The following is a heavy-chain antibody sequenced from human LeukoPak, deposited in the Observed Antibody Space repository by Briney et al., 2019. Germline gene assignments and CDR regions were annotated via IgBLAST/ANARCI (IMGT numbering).Heavy chain of an antibody. J-gene: IGHJ4*02. CDR1: GFTFSSYA. D-gene: IGHD1-26*01. Sequence: PGGSLRLSCAASGFTFSSYAMSWVRQAPGKGLEWVSAISGSGGSTYYADSAKGRFTISRDNSKNTLYLQMNSLRAEDTAVYYCAKDLSLVGATLADYWGQGTLVTVSS. CDR2: ISGSGGST. V-gene: IGHV3-23*01. CDR3: AKDLSLVGATLADY.